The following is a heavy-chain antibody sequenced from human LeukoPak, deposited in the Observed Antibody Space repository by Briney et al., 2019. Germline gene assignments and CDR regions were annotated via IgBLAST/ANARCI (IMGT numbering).Heavy chain of an antibody. Sequence: SETLSLTCTVSGGSISSSSYYWGWIRQPPGKGLEWMGSIYYSGSTYYNPSLKSRVTISVDTSKNQFSLKLSSVTAADTAVYYCASKRSYCSGPCYYDYWGQGTLVTVSS. V-gene: IGHV4-39*07. J-gene: IGHJ4*02. CDR3: ASKRSYCSGPCYYDY. CDR1: GGSISSSSYY. CDR2: IYYSGST. D-gene: IGHD2-15*01.